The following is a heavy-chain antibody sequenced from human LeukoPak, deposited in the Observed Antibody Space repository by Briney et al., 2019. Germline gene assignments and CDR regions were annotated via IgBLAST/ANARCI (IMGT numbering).Heavy chain of an antibody. V-gene: IGHV3-23*01. CDR2: ISGSGGNT. CDR1: GFTFSTYA. Sequence: PGGSLRLSCAASGFTFSTYAMSWVRQAPGKGLEWVSAISGSGGNTYYADSVKGRFTISRDNSKNTLYLQMNSLRAEDTAVYYCAKIPSGYSSGWYPDWGQGTLVTVSS. CDR3: AKIPSGYSSGWYPD. J-gene: IGHJ4*02. D-gene: IGHD6-19*01.